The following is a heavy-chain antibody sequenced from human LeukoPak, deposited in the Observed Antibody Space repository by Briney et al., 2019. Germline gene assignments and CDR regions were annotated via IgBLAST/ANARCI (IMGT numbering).Heavy chain of an antibody. CDR2: FDPEGGET. D-gene: IGHD6-13*01. CDR3: ATEPAAIAARGYYGMDV. Sequence: ASVKVSCKVSGYTLTELSMHWVRQAPGKGLEWMGGFDPEGGETIYAQKFQGRVTMTEDTSTDTAYMELSSLRSEDTAVYYCATEPAAIAARGYYGMDVWGQGTTVTVSS. J-gene: IGHJ6*02. CDR1: GYTLTELS. V-gene: IGHV1-24*01.